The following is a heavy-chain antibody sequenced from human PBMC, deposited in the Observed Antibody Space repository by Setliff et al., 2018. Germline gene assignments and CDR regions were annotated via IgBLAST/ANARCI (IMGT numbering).Heavy chain of an antibody. J-gene: IGHJ6*03. CDR2: IYASWST. CDR3: ARMSGFQYMDV. CDR1: GDSINSRTNY. V-gene: IGHV4-61*09. D-gene: IGHD3-3*01. Sequence: SETLSLTCTVSGDSINSRTNYWSWIRQPAGKGPEWIGHIYASWSTNYNPSLKSRVTISLDTSKNQFSLSLTSVTAEDTAVYYCARMSGFQYMDVWGKGTTVTVS.